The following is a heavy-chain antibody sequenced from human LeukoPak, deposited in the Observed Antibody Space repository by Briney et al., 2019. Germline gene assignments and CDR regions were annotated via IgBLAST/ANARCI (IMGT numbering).Heavy chain of an antibody. V-gene: IGHV1-2*02. Sequence: ASVKVSYKASGYTFTGYYMHWVRQAPGQGLEWMGWINPNSGATNYAQKFQGRVTMTRDTSISTAYMEVSRLRSDDTAVFYCARAGSGYPYWGQGTLVTVSS. CDR1: GYTFTGYY. CDR2: INPNSGAT. J-gene: IGHJ4*02. CDR3: ARAGSGYPY. D-gene: IGHD3-22*01.